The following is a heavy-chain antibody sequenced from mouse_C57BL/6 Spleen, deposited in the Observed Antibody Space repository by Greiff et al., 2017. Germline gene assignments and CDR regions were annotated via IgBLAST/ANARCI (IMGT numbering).Heavy chain of an antibody. Sequence: QVHVKQPGAELVKPGASVKLSCKASGYTFTSYWMHWVKQRPGQGLEWIGMIHPNSGSTNYNEKFKSKATLTVDKSSSTAYMQLSSLTSEDSAVYYCARSPGMVKEAWFAYWGQGTLVTVSA. D-gene: IGHD2-2*01. CDR2: IHPNSGST. CDR3: ARSPGMVKEAWFAY. CDR1: GYTFTSYW. V-gene: IGHV1-64*01. J-gene: IGHJ3*01.